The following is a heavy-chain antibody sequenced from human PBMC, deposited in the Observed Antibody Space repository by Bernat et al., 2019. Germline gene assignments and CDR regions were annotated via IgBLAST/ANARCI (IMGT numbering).Heavy chain of an antibody. J-gene: IGHJ3*02. V-gene: IGHV3-21*01. D-gene: IGHD5-18*01. Sequence: EVQLVESGGGLVKPGGSLRLSCAASGFTFSSYSMNWVRQAPGKGLEWVSSISSSSSYIYYADSVKGRFTISRDNAKNSLYLQMNSLRAEDTAVYYCAGDGGSEYSYGSPADAFDIWGQGTMVTVSS. CDR1: GFTFSSYS. CDR2: ISSSSSYI. CDR3: AGDGGSEYSYGSPADAFDI.